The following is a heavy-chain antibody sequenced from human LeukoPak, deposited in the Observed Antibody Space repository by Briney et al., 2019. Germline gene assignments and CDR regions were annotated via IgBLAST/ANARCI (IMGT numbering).Heavy chain of an antibody. CDR3: ARAPRVDYMDV. CDR2: IKQDGSEK. J-gene: IGHJ6*03. V-gene: IGHV3-7*01. CDR1: GGSFSGYY. Sequence: ETLSLTCAVYGGSFSGYYWSWIRQPPGKGLEWVANIKQDGSEKYYVDSVKGRFTISRDNAKNSLYLQMNGLRAEDTAVYYCARAPRVDYMDVWGKGTTVTVSS. D-gene: IGHD2-15*01.